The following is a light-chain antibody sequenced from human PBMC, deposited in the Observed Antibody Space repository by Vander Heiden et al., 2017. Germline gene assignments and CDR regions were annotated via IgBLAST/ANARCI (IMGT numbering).Light chain of an antibody. CDR3: QSYDSSLSAWV. J-gene: IGLJ3*02. CDR2: GNT. V-gene: IGLV1-40*01. Sequence: SVLTQSPSVSGAPGQRVTISCAGSSSNIGADFDVHWYQRLPGTAPKVPIFGNTNPASGVPGRFSGPKSGTPAPLAITWLQAEDEADYYCQSYDSSLSAWVFGGGTRLTVL. CDR1: SSNIGADFD.